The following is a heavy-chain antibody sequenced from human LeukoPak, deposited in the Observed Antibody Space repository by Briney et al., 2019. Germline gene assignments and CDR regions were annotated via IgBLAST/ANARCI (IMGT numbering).Heavy chain of an antibody. D-gene: IGHD2-21*02. Sequence: PSETLSLTCTVSGGSISSGGYYWSWIRQHPGKGLEWIGSIYYSGSTYYNPSLKSRVTISVDTSKNQFSLKLSSVTAADTAVYYCARLVTAGAFPCGMDVWGQGTTVTVSS. CDR1: GGSISSGGYY. CDR3: ARLVTAGAFPCGMDV. V-gene: IGHV4-39*01. J-gene: IGHJ6*02. CDR2: IYYSGST.